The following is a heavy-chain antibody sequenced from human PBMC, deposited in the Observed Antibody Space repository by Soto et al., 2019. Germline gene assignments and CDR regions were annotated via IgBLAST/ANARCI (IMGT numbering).Heavy chain of an antibody. D-gene: IGHD5-12*01. CDR3: ARAAMATIRGFWFDP. CDR1: GGSISSGDYY. CDR2: IYYSGST. J-gene: IGHJ5*02. V-gene: IGHV4-30-4*01. Sequence: PSETLSLTCTVAGGSISSGDYYWSWIRQPPGKGLEWIGYIYYSGSTYYNPSLKSRVTISVDTSKNQFSLKLSSVTAADTAVYYCARAAMATIRGFWFDPWGQGTLVTVSS.